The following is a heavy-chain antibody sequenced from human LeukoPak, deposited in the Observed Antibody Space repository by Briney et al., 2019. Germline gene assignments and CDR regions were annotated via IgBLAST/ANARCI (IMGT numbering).Heavy chain of an antibody. V-gene: IGHV3-33*01. CDR1: GFTFTTYG. J-gene: IGHJ4*02. Sequence: GGSLRLSCGASGFTFTTYGMHWVRQAPGKGLEWVAVIWYDGSNKYYADSVKGRFTISRDNSKNTLYLQMNSLRAEDTAVYYCASSGSYRFDYWGQGTLVTVSS. CDR2: IWYDGSNK. D-gene: IGHD1-26*01. CDR3: ASSGSYRFDY.